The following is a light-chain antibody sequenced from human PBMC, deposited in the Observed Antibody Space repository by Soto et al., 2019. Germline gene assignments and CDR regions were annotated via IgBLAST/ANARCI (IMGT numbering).Light chain of an antibody. Sequence: EIVLTQSPVTLSLSPGERATLSCRATQSVSSSYLAWYQHKPGQAPRLLIYGASSRATGIPDRFTGSGSGTDFTLTISRLEPEDFAVYYCQQYGSSPITFGQGTRLEIK. CDR3: QQYGSSPIT. CDR1: QSVSSSY. J-gene: IGKJ5*01. V-gene: IGKV3-20*01. CDR2: GAS.